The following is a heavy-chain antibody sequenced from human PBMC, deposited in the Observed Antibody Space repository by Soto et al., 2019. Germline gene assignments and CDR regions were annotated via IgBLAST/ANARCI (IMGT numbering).Heavy chain of an antibody. V-gene: IGHV3-23*01. J-gene: IGHJ4*02. CDR2: ITGSGGYT. CDR1: GFTFSGYA. CDR3: AKDRHYYDSSGYYYED. Sequence: PGGSLRLSCAASGFTFSGYAMSWVRQAPGKGLEWVSAITGSGGYTYYADSVRGRFTISRDKSKNTVYLQMNSLRAEDTATYYCAKDRHYYDSSGYYYEDWGQGTLVTV. D-gene: IGHD3-22*01.